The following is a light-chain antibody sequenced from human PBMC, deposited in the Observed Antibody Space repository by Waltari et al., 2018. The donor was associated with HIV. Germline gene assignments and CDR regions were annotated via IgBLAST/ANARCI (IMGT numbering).Light chain of an antibody. CDR2: GAS. J-gene: IGKJ3*01. V-gene: IGKV1-39*01. CDR3: QQGYNTPPP. CDR1: QNIDRN. Sequence: IQVTQSPSSLSASVGDTIIIACRTSQNIDRNLNWYQQKPGSAPKLLVYGASHLLSGVPARFSGSGSGTDFALTIRGLQAEDFATYFCQQGYNTPPPFCPGTSMDVK.